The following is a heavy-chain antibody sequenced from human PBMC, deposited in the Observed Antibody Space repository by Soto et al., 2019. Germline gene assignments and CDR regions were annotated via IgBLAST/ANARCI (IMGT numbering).Heavy chain of an antibody. Sequence: PGGSLRLSCAAPGFTFDDYAMHWVRQAPGKGLEWVSGISWNSGSIGYADSVKGRFTISRDNAKNSLYLQMNSLRAEDTALYYCAKVGVRVGATVNYYYGMDVWGQGTTVTVSS. CDR3: AKVGVRVGATVNYYYGMDV. CDR1: GFTFDDYA. D-gene: IGHD1-26*01. CDR2: ISWNSGSI. V-gene: IGHV3-9*01. J-gene: IGHJ6*02.